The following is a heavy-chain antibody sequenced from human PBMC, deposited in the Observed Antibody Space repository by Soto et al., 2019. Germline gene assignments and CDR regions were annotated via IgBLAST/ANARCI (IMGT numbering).Heavy chain of an antibody. V-gene: IGHV5-51*01. CDR2: IYPGDSDT. J-gene: IGHJ4*02. CDR1: GYSFTSYW. CDR3: ARQPDPSYYDSSGYYDC. Sequence: GESLKISCKGSGYSFTSYWIGWVRQMPGKGLEWMRIIYPGDSDTRYSPSFQGQVTISADKSISTAYLQWSSLKASDTAMYYCARQPDPSYYDSSGYYDCWGQGTLVTVSS. D-gene: IGHD3-22*01.